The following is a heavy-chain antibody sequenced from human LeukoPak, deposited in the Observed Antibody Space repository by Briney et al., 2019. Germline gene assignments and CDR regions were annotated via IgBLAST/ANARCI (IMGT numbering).Heavy chain of an antibody. Sequence: GGSLRLSCEASGFSFTNTWMSWVRQAPGKGLEWVGRVKSKADDGTTDYAAPVQGTFTISRDDSKNTLSLQMNSLKTEDTAVYYCATEGGSGSYYGDDAFDMWGQGTMVTVSS. CDR1: GFSFTNTW. V-gene: IGHV3-15*01. CDR2: VKSKADDGTT. J-gene: IGHJ3*02. CDR3: ATEGGSGSYYGDDAFDM. D-gene: IGHD3-10*01.